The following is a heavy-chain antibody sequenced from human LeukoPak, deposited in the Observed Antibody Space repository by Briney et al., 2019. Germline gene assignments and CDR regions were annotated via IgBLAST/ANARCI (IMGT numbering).Heavy chain of an antibody. CDR2: IRPSGDNT. J-gene: IGHJ6*03. CDR1: GFTFSSYD. V-gene: IGHV3-23*01. D-gene: IGHD3-10*01. CDR3: ARVARGDYYYYYMDV. Sequence: GGSLRLSCAASGFTFSSYDMTWVRQAPGRGLEWVSSIRPSGDNTYYGDSVKGRFTVSRDNSKNTLYLQMNSLRAEDTAVYYCARVARGDYYYYYMDVWGKGTTVTVSS.